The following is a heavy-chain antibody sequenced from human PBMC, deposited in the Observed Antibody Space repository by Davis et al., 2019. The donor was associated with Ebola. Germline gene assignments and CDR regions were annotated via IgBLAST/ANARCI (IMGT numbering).Heavy chain of an antibody. Sequence: ASVKVSCKASGYTFTSYYMHWVRQAPGQGLEWMGIINPSGGSTSYAQKLQGRVTMTTDTSTSTAYMELRSLRSDDTSMYYCARAPRFLEWLFGEIFDYWGQGTLVTVSS. CDR3: ARAPRFLEWLFGEIFDY. J-gene: IGHJ4*02. D-gene: IGHD3-3*01. V-gene: IGHV1-46*01. CDR2: INPSGGST. CDR1: GYTFTSYY.